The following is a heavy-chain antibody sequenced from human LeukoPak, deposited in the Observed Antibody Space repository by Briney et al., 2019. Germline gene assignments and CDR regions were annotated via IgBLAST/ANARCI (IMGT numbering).Heavy chain of an antibody. Sequence: PGGSLRLSCAASGFTFSSYAMSWVRQAPGKGLEWVSAISTSGSSIYYADSVKGRFTISRDNAKNSLYLLMSSLRAEDTAVYYCARRAPSHDFDYWGQGTLVTVSS. CDR1: GFTFSSYA. CDR2: ISTSGSSI. J-gene: IGHJ4*02. CDR3: ARRAPSHDFDY. V-gene: IGHV3-21*06.